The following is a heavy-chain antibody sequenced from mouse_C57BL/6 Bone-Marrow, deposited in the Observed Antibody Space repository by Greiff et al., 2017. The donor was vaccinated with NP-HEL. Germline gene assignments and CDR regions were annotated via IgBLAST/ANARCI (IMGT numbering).Heavy chain of an antibody. CDR2: IDPETGGT. CDR3: TRWNYGSSYEWYFDV. D-gene: IGHD1-1*01. V-gene: IGHV1-15*01. Sequence: QVQLQQSGAELVRPGASVTLSCKASGYTFTDYEMHWVKQTPVHGLEWIGAIDPETGGTAYNQKFKGKAILTADKSSSTAYMELRSLTSEDSADYYCTRWNYGSSYEWYFDVWGTGTTVTVSS. CDR1: GYTFTDYE. J-gene: IGHJ1*03.